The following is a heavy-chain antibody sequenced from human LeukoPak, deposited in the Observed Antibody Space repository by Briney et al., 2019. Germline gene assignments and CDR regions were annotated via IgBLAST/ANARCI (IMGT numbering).Heavy chain of an antibody. V-gene: IGHV4-59*11. D-gene: IGHD4-23*01. CDR1: GGSLTSHY. J-gene: IGHJ4*02. CDR3: AREGRWGVKYFFDF. Sequence: KPSETLSLTCNVSGGSLTSHYWSWVRQSPEKGLEWIGQIYHTGSTHYHPFLRSRFAISVDTSTNRFFLNVKSVTAADTAVYCAREGRWGVKYFFDFWGQGTLLIVSS. CDR2: IYHTGST.